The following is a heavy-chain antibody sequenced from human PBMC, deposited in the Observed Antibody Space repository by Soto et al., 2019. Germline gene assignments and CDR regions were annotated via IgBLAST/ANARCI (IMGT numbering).Heavy chain of an antibody. CDR2: INHSGST. J-gene: IGHJ4*02. CDR1: GGSFSGYY. Sequence: PSETLSLTCAVYGGSFSGYYWGWVRPPPGKGLEWIGEINHSGSTNYNPSLKSRVTISVDTSKNQFSLKLSSVTAADTAVYYCARGLGYSSSWYNYWGQGTLVTVS. CDR3: ARGLGYSSSWYNY. D-gene: IGHD6-13*01. V-gene: IGHV4-34*01.